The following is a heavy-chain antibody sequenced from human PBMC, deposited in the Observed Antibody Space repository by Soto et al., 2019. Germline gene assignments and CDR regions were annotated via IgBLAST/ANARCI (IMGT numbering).Heavy chain of an antibody. Sequence: QLHLVQSGAVVKKPGASVTVSCSASGYPVTAYYMHWVRQAPGRGLEWMGGINPATGAAKYTQTFQGRVTMTRDAATRTVFMELSGLTSEDTAVFYCARGGGVGVAGSAAFDMWGKGTLVTVSS. CDR1: GYPVTAYY. D-gene: IGHD3-3*01. CDR3: ARGGGVGVAGSAAFDM. V-gene: IGHV1-2*02. CDR2: INPATGAA. J-gene: IGHJ3*02.